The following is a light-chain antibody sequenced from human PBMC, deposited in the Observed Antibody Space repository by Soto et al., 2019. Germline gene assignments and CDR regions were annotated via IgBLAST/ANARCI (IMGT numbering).Light chain of an antibody. J-gene: IGLJ2*01. CDR2: QNS. V-gene: IGLV3-1*01. Sequence: SYELTQPPSVSVSPGQTASITCSGDKLGDKYACWYQQKPCQSPVLVIYQNSKRPSGIPERFSGSNSGNTATLTISGTQDIDEAEYYCQAWDSSAHVVFGGGTKLTVL. CDR3: QAWDSSAHVV. CDR1: KLGDKY.